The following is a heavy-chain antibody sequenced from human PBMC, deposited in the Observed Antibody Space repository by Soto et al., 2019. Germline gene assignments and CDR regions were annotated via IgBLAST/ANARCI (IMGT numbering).Heavy chain of an antibody. CDR1: GFTFSSYA. D-gene: IGHD2-2*01. CDR2: ISYDGSNK. CDR3: ARTGGSSTKPGAFDI. Sequence: GGSLRLSCAASGFTFSSYAMHWVRQAPGKGLEWVAVISYDGSNKYYADSVKGRFTISRDNSKNTLYLQMNSLRAEDTAVYYCARTGGSSTKPGAFDIWGQGTMVTVSS. J-gene: IGHJ3*02. V-gene: IGHV3-30-3*01.